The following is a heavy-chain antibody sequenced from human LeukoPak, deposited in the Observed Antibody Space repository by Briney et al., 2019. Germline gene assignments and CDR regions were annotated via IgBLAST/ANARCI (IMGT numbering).Heavy chain of an antibody. J-gene: IGHJ4*02. Sequence: GGSLRLSCAASGFTFSSYAMHWVRQAPGRGLERVAVISYDGSNKSYADSVKGRFTISRDNSKNTLYLQMNSLRAEDTAVYYCARESVAGVVLLDYWGQGTLVTVSS. CDR1: GFTFSSYA. V-gene: IGHV3-30*04. CDR2: ISYDGSNK. CDR3: ARESVAGVVLLDY. D-gene: IGHD6-19*01.